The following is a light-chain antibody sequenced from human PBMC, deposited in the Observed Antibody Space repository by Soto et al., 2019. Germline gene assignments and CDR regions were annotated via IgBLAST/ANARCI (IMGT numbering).Light chain of an antibody. Sequence: DIVMTQSPLSLPVTPGEPASISCRSSQSLLDSNGYNCLEWYLQKPGQSPQLLIDLGSNRASGVPDRFSGSGSGTDFTLKISRVEAEDVGVYYCMQSLQPPLTFGQGTKVE. CDR3: MQSLQPPLT. CDR2: LGS. J-gene: IGKJ1*01. CDR1: QSLLDSNGYNC. V-gene: IGKV2-28*01.